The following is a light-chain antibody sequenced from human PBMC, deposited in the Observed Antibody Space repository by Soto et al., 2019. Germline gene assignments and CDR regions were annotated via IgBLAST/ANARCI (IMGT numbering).Light chain of an antibody. J-gene: IGLJ3*02. CDR1: SSDVGGYNY. CDR3: SSYTSTSTRM. Sequence: QSALTQPASVSGSPRQSITISCTGTSSDVGGYNYVSWYQQHPGKAPKLIIYEVSNRPSGVSNRFSGSKSGNTASLTISGLQAEDEADYYCSSYTSTSTRMFGGGTKVTVL. V-gene: IGLV2-14*01. CDR2: EVS.